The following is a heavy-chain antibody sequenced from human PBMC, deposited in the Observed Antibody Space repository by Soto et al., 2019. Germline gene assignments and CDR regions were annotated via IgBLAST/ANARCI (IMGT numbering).Heavy chain of an antibody. CDR1: GCSIRSSSYY. CDR2: IYYSGST. J-gene: IGHJ5*02. Sequence: SETLSLTYTVSGCSIRSSSYYWGWIRQPPGKGLEWIGSIYYSGSTYYNPSLRSRVTISVDTSKNQFSLKLSSVTAADTAVYYCARSRRALTAVAWDWFDPWGQATLVT. D-gene: IGHD6-19*01. CDR3: ARSRRALTAVAWDWFDP. V-gene: IGHV4-39*01.